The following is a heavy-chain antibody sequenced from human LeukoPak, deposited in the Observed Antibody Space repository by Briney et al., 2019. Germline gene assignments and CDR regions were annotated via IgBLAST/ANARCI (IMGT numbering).Heavy chain of an antibody. J-gene: IGHJ4*02. CDR3: ASGNYFDY. V-gene: IGHV3-21*01. CDR2: ISSGSGYI. CDR1: GXTFSSYS. Sequence: GGSLRLSWAASGXTFSSYSMNWVRQAPGKGLEWVSSISSGSGYIYYADSVKGRFTISRDNAKNSLYLQMDSLRAEDTAVYYCASGNYFDYWGRGTVVTVSS.